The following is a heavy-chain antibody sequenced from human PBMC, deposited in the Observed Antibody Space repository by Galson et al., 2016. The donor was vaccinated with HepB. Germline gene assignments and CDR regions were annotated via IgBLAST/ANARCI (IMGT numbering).Heavy chain of an antibody. D-gene: IGHD1-14*01. J-gene: IGHJ4*02. CDR2: INDDGRST. CDR3: AKGYGLFDY. Sequence: SLRLSCAASGFTFTSHWMHWVRQPPGKGLVWVSRINDDGRSTIYADSVTGRFAISRDNAKNTLYLQMNSLRAEDTAVYYCAKGYGLFDYWGQGTLVTVSS. V-gene: IGHV3-74*01. CDR1: GFTFTSHW.